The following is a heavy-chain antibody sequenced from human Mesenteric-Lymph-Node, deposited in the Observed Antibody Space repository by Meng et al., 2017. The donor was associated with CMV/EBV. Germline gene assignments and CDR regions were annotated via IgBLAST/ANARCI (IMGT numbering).Heavy chain of an antibody. J-gene: IGHJ5*02. CDR1: GYTLTDFY. CDR3: ARDNVNPEGFDP. D-gene: IGHD2/OR15-2a*01. Sequence: QVQLVKPMAEVGKPGASVMFSCKASGYTLTDFYMHWVRQAPGQGLEWMGCINPNSGVSNSAQNFQGRVTMTRDTSISTAYMELGRLTSDDTAVYYCARDNVNPEGFDPWGQGTLVTVSS. CDR2: INPNSGVS. V-gene: IGHV1-2*02.